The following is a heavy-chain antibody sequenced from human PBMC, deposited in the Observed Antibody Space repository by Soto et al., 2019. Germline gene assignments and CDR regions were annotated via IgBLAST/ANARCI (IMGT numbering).Heavy chain of an antibody. J-gene: IGHJ4*02. Sequence: ASVKVSCKASGGTFSSYAISWVRQAPGQGLEWMGGIIPIFGTANYAQKFQGRVTITADKSTSTAYMELSSLRSEDTAVYYCARGRHVGVDFDDGYYFDYWGQGTRVTVTS. CDR3: ARGRHVGVDFDDGYYFDY. CDR1: GGTFSSYA. V-gene: IGHV1-69*06. D-gene: IGHD3-10*01. CDR2: IIPIFGTA.